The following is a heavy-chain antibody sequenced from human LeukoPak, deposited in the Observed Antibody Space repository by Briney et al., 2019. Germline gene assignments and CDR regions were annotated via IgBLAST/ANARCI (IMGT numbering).Heavy chain of an antibody. D-gene: IGHD3-22*01. CDR3: AADPIYYYDSSGYSVQRAFDY. Sequence: ASVKVSCKASGYTFTTYVMHWVRQAPGQRLEWMGWINAGNGNTKYSQKFQDTVTITRDTSASTAYMELSSLRSEDTAVYYCAADPIYYYDSSGYSVQRAFDYWGQGTLVTVSS. CDR1: GYTFTTYV. CDR2: INAGNGNT. J-gene: IGHJ4*02. V-gene: IGHV1-3*01.